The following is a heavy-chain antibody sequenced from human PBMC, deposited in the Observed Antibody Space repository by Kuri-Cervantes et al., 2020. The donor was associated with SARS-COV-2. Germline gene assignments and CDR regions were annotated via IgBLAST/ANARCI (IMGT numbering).Heavy chain of an antibody. J-gene: IGHJ4*02. CDR1: GGSISSGGYY. CDR3: ARADSDFWSGGRRYYFDY. D-gene: IGHD3-3*01. Sequence: LRLSCTVSGGSISSGGYYWSWIRQHPGKGLEWIGYIYYSGSTYYNPSLKSRVTISVDTSKNQFSLKLSSVTAADTAVYYCARADSDFWSGGRRYYFDYCGQGTLVTVSS. CDR2: IYYSGST. V-gene: IGHV4-31*03.